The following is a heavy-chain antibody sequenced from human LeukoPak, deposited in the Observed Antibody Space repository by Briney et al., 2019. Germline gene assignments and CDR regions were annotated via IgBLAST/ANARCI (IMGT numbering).Heavy chain of an antibody. J-gene: IGHJ6*03. V-gene: IGHV3-23*01. CDR3: AKVAGSYFYYYFYMDV. CDR2: ISGNGRST. D-gene: IGHD3-10*01. CDR1: GFTFSSYS. Sequence: GGSLRLSCAASGFTFSSYSMNWVRQAPGKGLEWVSGISGNGRSTYYADSVKGRFTISRDNLKNTLYLQMNSLRAEDTAVYYCAKVAGSYFYYYFYMDVWGKGTTVAISS.